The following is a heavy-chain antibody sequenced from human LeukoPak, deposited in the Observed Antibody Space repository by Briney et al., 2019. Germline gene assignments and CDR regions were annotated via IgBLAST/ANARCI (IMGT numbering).Heavy chain of an antibody. CDR2: IYKSGST. Sequence: SETLSLTCTVSGGSISSSSDYWGWIRQPPGKGLEWIGNIYKSGSTYYKSSLKSRVTISVDTSKNQFSLKLSSVTAADTAVYYCARDLRYYYDSSGYPNDAFDIWGQGTMVTVSS. CDR3: ARDLRYYYDSSGYPNDAFDI. J-gene: IGHJ3*02. CDR1: GGSISSSSDY. D-gene: IGHD3-22*01. V-gene: IGHV4-39*07.